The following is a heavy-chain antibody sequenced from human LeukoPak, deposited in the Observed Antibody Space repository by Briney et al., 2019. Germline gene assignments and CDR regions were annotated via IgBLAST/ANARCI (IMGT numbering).Heavy chain of an antibody. V-gene: IGHV4-61*02. CDR3: ARIDILTGYFNY. Sequence: SETLSLTCTVSGGSISSGSYYWSWIRQPAGKGLEWIGRIYTSGSTNYNPSLKSRVTISVVTSKNQFSLKLSSVTAADTAVYYCARIDILTGYFNYWGQGTLVTVSS. CDR1: GGSISSGSYY. J-gene: IGHJ4*02. CDR2: IYTSGST. D-gene: IGHD3-9*01.